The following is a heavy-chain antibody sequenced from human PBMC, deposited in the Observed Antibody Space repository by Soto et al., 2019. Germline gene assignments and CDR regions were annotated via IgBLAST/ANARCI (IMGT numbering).Heavy chain of an antibody. CDR1: GGSISSSNW. CDR3: ARGAGYCSGGSCLGY. Sequence: SETLSLTYAVSGGSISSSNWWSWVRQPPGKGLEWIGYIYYSGSTNYNPSLKSRVTISVDTSKNQFSLKLSSVTAADTAVYYCARGAGYCSGGSCLGYWGQGTLVTVSS. J-gene: IGHJ4*02. D-gene: IGHD2-15*01. CDR2: IYYSGST. V-gene: IGHV4-4*02.